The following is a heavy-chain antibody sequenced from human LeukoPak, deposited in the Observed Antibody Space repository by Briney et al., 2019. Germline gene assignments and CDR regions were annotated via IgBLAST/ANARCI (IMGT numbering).Heavy chain of an antibody. D-gene: IGHD3-10*01. CDR2: ISVSGDST. CDR1: GFSLGTNA. J-gene: IGHJ4*02. V-gene: IGHV3-23*01. Sequence: PGGSLRLSCAASGFSLGTNAMTWVRQAPGKGLEWVSTISVSGDSTFYADSVQGRFTISRDTSKNSLSLHMNSLRAEDTAVYFCARRGGRNGWGDFDYWGQGTLVTVSS. CDR3: ARRGGRNGWGDFDY.